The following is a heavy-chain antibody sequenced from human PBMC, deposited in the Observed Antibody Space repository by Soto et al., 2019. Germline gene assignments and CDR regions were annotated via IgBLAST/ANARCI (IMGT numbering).Heavy chain of an antibody. J-gene: IGHJ6*02. V-gene: IGHV1-69*12. D-gene: IGHD4-17*01. CDR3: ARGQPDYGELLSYCYYYGMDG. Sequence: QVQLVQSGAEVKKPGSSVKVSCKASGGTFSSYAISWVRQAPGQGLEWMGGIIPIFGTANYAQKYQGRVTITADESTSTAYMELSSLRSEDTGVYYCARGQPDYGELLSYCYYYGMDGWGQGTTVTVSS. CDR2: IIPIFGTA. CDR1: GGTFSSYA.